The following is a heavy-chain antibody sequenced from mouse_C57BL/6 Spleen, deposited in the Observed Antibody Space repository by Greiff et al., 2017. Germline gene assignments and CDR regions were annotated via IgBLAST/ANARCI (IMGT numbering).Heavy chain of an antibody. CDR1: GYTFTSYW. D-gene: IGHD1-1*01. Sequence: QVQLQQPGAELVKPGASVKMSCKASGYTFTSYWLTWVKQRPGQGLEWIGDIYPGSGSTNYNEKFKSKATLTVDTSTSTAYMQLSSLTSEDSAVYYCAREGGSSSAWFAYWGQGTLVTVSA. J-gene: IGHJ3*01. CDR3: AREGGSSSAWFAY. V-gene: IGHV1-55*01. CDR2: IYPGSGST.